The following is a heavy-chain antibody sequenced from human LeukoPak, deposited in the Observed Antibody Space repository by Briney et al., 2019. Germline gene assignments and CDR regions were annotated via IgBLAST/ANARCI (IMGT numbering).Heavy chain of an antibody. CDR1: GYTFTGYY. CDR2: INPNSGGT. Sequence: ASVKASCKASGYTFTGYYMHWVRQAPGQGLEWMGRINPNSGGTNYAQKFQGRVTMTRDTSISTAYMELSRLRSDDTAVYYCARAVRGYSGSYYNYWGQGTLVTVSS. V-gene: IGHV1-2*06. D-gene: IGHD1-26*01. CDR3: ARAVRGYSGSYYNY. J-gene: IGHJ4*02.